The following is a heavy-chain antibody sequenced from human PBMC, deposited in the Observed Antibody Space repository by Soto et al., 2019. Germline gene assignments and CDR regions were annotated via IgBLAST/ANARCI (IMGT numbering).Heavy chain of an antibody. CDR1: GGSIFTYY. D-gene: IGHD6-13*01. CDR3: ARGSAAGADYGMDV. J-gene: IGHJ6*02. CDR2: IYSNRGT. Sequence: SETLSLTCPVSGGSIFTYYWSWIRQPAGKGLEWIRRIYSNRGTNYNPSLKSRVTLSVDTSKKQFSLKFSSVTAADTAVYYCARGSAAGADYGMDVWGRGTTVTVSS. V-gene: IGHV4-4*07.